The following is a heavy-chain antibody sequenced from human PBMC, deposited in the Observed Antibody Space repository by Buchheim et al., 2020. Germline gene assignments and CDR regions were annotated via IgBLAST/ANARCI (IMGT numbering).Heavy chain of an antibody. J-gene: IGHJ6*02. Sequence: QVQLQESGPGLVKPSETLSLTCTVSGGSISSYYWSWIRQPPGKGLEWIGYIYYSGSTNYNPSLNSRVTISVDTSKNQFSLKLSSVTAADTAVYYCARLTSEYSSLLYYYYYGMDVWGQGTT. CDR2: IYYSGST. V-gene: IGHV4-59*08. CDR3: ARLTSEYSSLLYYYYYGMDV. CDR1: GGSISSYY. D-gene: IGHD6-6*01.